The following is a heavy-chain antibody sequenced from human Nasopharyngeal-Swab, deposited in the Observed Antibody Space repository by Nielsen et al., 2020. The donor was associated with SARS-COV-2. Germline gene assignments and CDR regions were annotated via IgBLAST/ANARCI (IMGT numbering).Heavy chain of an antibody. CDR3: ARDGCSSTSCYAD. J-gene: IGHJ4*02. D-gene: IGHD2-2*01. CDR2: INPNSGGT. Sequence: ASVKVSCKASGYTFTGYYMHWVRQAPGQGLEWMGWINPNSGGTNYAQKFQGWVTMTRDTSISTAYMELRSLRSDDTAVYYCARDGCSSTSCYADWGQGTLVTVSS. V-gene: IGHV1-2*04. CDR1: GYTFTGYY.